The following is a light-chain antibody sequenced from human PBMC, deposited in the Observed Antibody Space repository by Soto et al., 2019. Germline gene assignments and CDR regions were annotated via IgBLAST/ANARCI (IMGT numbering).Light chain of an antibody. Sequence: EIVMTQSPATLSVSPGERATLSCRASQSVSSNLAWYQRKPGQAPRLLIYGASTRATGIPARFSGSGSGTEFTLTISSLQSEDFAVYYCQQYNNWPPGDTFGQGTKVDIK. J-gene: IGKJ1*01. CDR1: QSVSSN. CDR3: QQYNNWPPGDT. V-gene: IGKV3-15*01. CDR2: GAS.